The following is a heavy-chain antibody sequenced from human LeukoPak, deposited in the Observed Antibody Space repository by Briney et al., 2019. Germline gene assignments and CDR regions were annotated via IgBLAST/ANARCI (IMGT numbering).Heavy chain of an antibody. D-gene: IGHD3-9*01. CDR3: AKAVNFDWLPNDY. J-gene: IGHJ4*02. V-gene: IGHV3-23*01. CDR1: GFTFSSYA. Sequence: PGGSLRLSCAASGFTFSSYAMSWVRQAPGKGLEWVSAISGSGGSTYYADSVKGRFTISRDNSKSTLYLQMNSLRAEDTAVYYCAKAVNFDWLPNDYWGQGTLVTVSS. CDR2: ISGSGGST.